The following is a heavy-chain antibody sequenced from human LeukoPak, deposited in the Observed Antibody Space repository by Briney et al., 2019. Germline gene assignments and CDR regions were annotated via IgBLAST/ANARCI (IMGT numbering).Heavy chain of an antibody. J-gene: IGHJ6*03. CDR2: MNPNSGNR. D-gene: IGHD1-7*01. V-gene: IGHV1-8*01. Sequence: ASVKVSCKASGYTFTSYDINWVRQATGQGLEWMGWMNPNSGNRGYAQKFQGRVTMTRNTSISTAYMELSSLRSEDTAVYYCARGGSGTPYDYYMDAWGNGTTVTVSS. CDR3: ARGGSGTPYDYYMDA. CDR1: GYTFTSYD.